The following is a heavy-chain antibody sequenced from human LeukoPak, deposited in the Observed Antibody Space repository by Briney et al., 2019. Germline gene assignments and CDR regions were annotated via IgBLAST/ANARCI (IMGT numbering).Heavy chain of an antibody. V-gene: IGHV3-9*01. J-gene: IGHJ5*02. CDR1: EFSFDAFA. CDR3: AKAKRPWQWLGGFDP. Sequence: PARSLRLSCAAYEFSFDAFAMTWVRQGPGRGLEWVSSINDNGDMTDYADSVKGRFTISRDNAKKYVFLEINSLRSEDTAIYFCAKAKRPWQWLGGFDPWGQGTLVIVSS. CDR2: INDNGDMT. D-gene: IGHD6-19*01.